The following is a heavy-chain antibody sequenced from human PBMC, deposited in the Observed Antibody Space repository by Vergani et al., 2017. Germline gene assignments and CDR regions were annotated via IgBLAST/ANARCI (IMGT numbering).Heavy chain of an antibody. CDR1: GGSISSQNYY. J-gene: IGHJ4*02. V-gene: IGHV4-61*02. CDR3: ARGSCLGGSCYKHLFDY. D-gene: IGHD2-15*01. CDR2: IHTSGST. Sequence: QVQLQESGPGLVKPSQTLSLTCTVSGGSISSQNYYWSWIRQPAGKGLEWIGRIHTSGSTNYNPSLKSRVTMSEDTSKNQFSLNLTSVTAADTAVYFCARGSCLGGSCYKHLFDYWGQGILVTVSS.